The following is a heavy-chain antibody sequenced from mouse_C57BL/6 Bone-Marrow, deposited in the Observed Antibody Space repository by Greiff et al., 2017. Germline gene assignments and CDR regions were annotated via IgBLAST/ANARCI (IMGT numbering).Heavy chain of an antibody. CDR3: TSEANRDGVDY. CDR1: GFTFSSYA. V-gene: IGHV5-9-1*02. Sequence: EVKVVESGEGLVKPGGSLKLSCAASGFTFSSYAMSWVRQTPEKRLEWVAYISSGGDYIYYADTVKGRFTISRDNARNTRYLQMSSLKSEDTAMYYCTSEANRDGVDYGGQGTTLTVSS. CDR2: ISSGGDYI. D-gene: IGHD4-1*01. J-gene: IGHJ2*01.